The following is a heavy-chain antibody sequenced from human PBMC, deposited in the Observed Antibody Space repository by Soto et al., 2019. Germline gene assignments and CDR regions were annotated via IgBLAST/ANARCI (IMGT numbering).Heavy chain of an antibody. CDR2: IYHSAST. J-gene: IGHJ4*02. Sequence: PSETLSLTCTVSGGSISSSNWYSWGRQPPGKRLEWSGEIYHSASTNYNPSLKSRVTISVDKSKNQFSLKLSTVTAADTAVHYFAREVRVAARGRRTDYFAYWGQGTLVTVSS. V-gene: IGHV4-4*02. CDR1: GGSISSSNW. CDR3: AREVRVAARGRRTDYFAY. D-gene: IGHD2-15*01.